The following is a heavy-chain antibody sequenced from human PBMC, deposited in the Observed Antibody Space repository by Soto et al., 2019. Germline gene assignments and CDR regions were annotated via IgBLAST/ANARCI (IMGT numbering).Heavy chain of an antibody. Sequence: SETLSLTCTVSGGSISSSSYYWGWIRHPPGKGLEWIGSIYYSGSTYYNPSLKSRVTISVDTSKNQFSLKLSSVTAADTAAYYCARRLYYDSSGFEGGGMDVWGQGTTVTVSS. V-gene: IGHV4-39*01. CDR1: GGSISSSSYY. D-gene: IGHD3-22*01. CDR2: IYYSGST. J-gene: IGHJ6*02. CDR3: ARRLYYDSSGFEGGGMDV.